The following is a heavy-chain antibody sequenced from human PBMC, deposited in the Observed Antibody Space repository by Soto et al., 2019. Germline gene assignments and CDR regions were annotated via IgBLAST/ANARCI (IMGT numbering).Heavy chain of an antibody. V-gene: IGHV3-23*01. CDR2: ISGSGGST. J-gene: IGHJ4*02. CDR3: ARDYCSTSSCFDY. CDR1: GFTFSSYA. Sequence: PGGSLRLSCAASGFTFSSYAMSWVRQAPGKGLEWVSTISGSGGSTYYADSVKGRFTISRDNSKNTLYLQMNSLRVEDTALYFCARDYCSTSSCFDYWGQGTPVTVSS. D-gene: IGHD2-2*01.